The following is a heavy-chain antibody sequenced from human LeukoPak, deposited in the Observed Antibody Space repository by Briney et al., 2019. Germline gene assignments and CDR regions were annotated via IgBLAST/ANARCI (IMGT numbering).Heavy chain of an antibody. D-gene: IGHD5-24*01. CDR2: ITSSTSYI. CDR3: ARGRGGSGREAYNVDY. Sequence: GGSLRLSCAASGFPFSSYAMTWVRQAPGKGLEWVSCITSSTSYIYYADSVKGRFTISRDNAESSLFLQMNSLRDEDTAVYYCARGRGGSGREAYNVDYWGQGTLVTVSS. CDR1: GFPFSSYA. V-gene: IGHV3-21*01. J-gene: IGHJ4*02.